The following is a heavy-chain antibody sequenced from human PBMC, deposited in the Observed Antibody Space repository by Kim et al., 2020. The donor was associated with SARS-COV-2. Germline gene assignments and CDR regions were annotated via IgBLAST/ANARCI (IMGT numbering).Heavy chain of an antibody. V-gene: IGHV3-9*01. D-gene: IGHD3-22*01. J-gene: IGHJ6*03. Sequence: SVKRRFTISRDNGRNPMDLQMNSLRPEDTALYYCAKDIRSSGSPYFYYMDVWGKGTAVTVSS. CDR3: AKDIRSSGSPYFYYMDV.